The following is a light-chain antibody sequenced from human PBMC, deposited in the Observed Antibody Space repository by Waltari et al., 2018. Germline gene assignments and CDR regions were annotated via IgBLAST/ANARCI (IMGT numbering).Light chain of an antibody. V-gene: IGLV2-14*01. J-gene: IGLJ1*01. CDR3: SSYTVICSLFV. CDR1: SSEVGGYNY. Sequence: QSALTQPASVSGSPGQSITISCTGTSSEVGGYNYVTGYQQHPGKAPKFIIYEVSNRPSGVSNRFSGSQSGNTASLTISGLQAEDEADYYCSSYTVICSLFVFGTGTKVTVL. CDR2: EVS.